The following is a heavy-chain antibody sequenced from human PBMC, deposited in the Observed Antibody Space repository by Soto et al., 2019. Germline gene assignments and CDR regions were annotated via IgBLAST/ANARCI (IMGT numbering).Heavy chain of an antibody. J-gene: IGHJ5*02. CDR3: ARGYTGYCSGGTCYWFDP. D-gene: IGHD2-15*01. CDR1: GFSFSSYS. V-gene: IGHV3-21*01. CDR2: ISSSTSYI. Sequence: EVQLVESGGGLVKPGGSLRLSCAASGFSFSSYSMNWVRQAPGKGLEWGSSISSSTSYINYADSVKGRLTISRDNAKKSLYLHMNSLRAEDTAVYYCARGYTGYCSGGTCYWFDPWGQGTLVTVSS.